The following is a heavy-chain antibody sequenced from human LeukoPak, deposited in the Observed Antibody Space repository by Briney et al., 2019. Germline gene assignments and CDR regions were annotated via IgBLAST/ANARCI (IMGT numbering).Heavy chain of an antibody. V-gene: IGHV4-34*01. J-gene: IGHJ5*02. CDR2: INHSGST. CDR3: ARAIVVVPAAMGYWFDP. Sequence: SETLSLTCAVYGGSFSGYYWSWIRQPPGKGLEWIGEINHSGSTNYNPSLKSRVTISVDTSKNQFSLKLSSVTAADTAVYYCARAIVVVPAAMGYWFDPWGQGTLVTVSS. D-gene: IGHD2-2*01. CDR1: GGSFSGYY.